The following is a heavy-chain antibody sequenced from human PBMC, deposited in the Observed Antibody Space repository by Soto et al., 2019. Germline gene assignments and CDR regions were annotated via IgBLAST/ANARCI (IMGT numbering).Heavy chain of an antibody. CDR1: GGTFSSYA. CDR2: IIPIFGTA. V-gene: IGHV1-69*13. Sequence: SVKVSFKASGGTFSSYAISWVRQAPGQGLEWMGGIIPIFGTANYAQKFQGRVTITADESTSTAYMELSSLRSEDTAVYYCARENFDWYYYFDYWGQGTLVTVSS. CDR3: ARENFDWYYYFDY. D-gene: IGHD3-9*01. J-gene: IGHJ4*02.